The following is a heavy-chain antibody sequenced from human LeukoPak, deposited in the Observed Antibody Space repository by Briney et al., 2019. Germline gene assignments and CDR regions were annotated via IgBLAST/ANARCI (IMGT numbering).Heavy chain of an antibody. D-gene: IGHD3-22*01. Sequence: SETLSLTCAVYGGSFSGYYWSWIRQPPGKGLEWIGEINHSGSTNYNPSLKSRVTRSVATSRTQFSLKLSSVTAADTAVYYCARVGGWYYYDSSGYLDYWGQGTLVTVSS. J-gene: IGHJ4*02. V-gene: IGHV4-34*01. CDR2: INHSGST. CDR3: ARVGGWYYYDSSGYLDY. CDR1: GGSFSGYY.